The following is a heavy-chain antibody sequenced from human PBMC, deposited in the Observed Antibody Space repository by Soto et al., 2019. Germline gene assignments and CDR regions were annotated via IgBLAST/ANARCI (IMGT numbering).Heavy chain of an antibody. CDR3: AKRGTLAVPGFDFDS. CDR2: ISGNSGTI. Sequence: EVQLLEAGGDLVQPGGSLKLSCAASGFSFSIYGMGWVRQAPGKGLEWVSCISGNSGTIYYADSVKGWFTVSRDNSKNTVSLQMSSLRVDDTAVYYCAKRGTLAVPGFDFDSWGQGTLVTVSS. V-gene: IGHV3-23*01. J-gene: IGHJ4*02. D-gene: IGHD6-13*01. CDR1: GFSFSIYG.